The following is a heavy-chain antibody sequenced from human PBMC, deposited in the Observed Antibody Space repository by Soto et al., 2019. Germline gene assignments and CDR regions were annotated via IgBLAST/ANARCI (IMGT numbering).Heavy chain of an antibody. J-gene: IGHJ6*02. Sequence: QVQLVQSGAEVKKPGASVKVSCKASGYTFTSYGISWVRQAPGQGLEWMGWISAYNGNTNYAQKLQGRVTMTTDTTTSTAYMELRSLRSDDTAVYYCARDRPQLPTHYYGMAVWGQGTTVTVSS. CDR2: ISAYNGNT. D-gene: IGHD2-2*01. CDR1: GYTFTSYG. V-gene: IGHV1-18*01. CDR3: ARDRPQLPTHYYGMAV.